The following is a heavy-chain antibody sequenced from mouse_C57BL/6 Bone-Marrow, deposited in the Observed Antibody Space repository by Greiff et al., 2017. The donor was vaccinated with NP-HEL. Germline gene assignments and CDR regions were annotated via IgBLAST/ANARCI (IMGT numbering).Heavy chain of an antibody. CDR3: AREGSYRLCFDV. V-gene: IGHV5-4*01. J-gene: IGHJ1*03. CDR1: GFTFSSYA. CDR2: ISDGGSYT. D-gene: IGHD2-12*01. Sequence: EVQVVESGGGLVKPGGSLKLSCAASGFTFSSYAMSWVRQTPEKRLEWVATISDGGSYTYYPDNVKGRSTISRDNAKNNLYLQMSHLTSDDTAMYYCAREGSYRLCFDVWGTGTTVTVSS.